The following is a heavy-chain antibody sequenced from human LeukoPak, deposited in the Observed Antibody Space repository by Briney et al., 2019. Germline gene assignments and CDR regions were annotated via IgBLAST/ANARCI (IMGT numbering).Heavy chain of an antibody. D-gene: IGHD3-10*01. CDR3: AKGTSASGTYYSAWNY. CDR2: ISYDGSNK. CDR1: GFTFSSYA. J-gene: IGHJ4*02. V-gene: IGHV3-30-3*01. Sequence: GGSLRLSCAASGFTFSSYAMHWVRQAPGKGLEWVAVISYDGSNKYYADSVKGRFTISRDNSKNTLYLQMNSLRAEDTAVYYCAKGTSASGTYYSAWNYWGQGTLVTVSS.